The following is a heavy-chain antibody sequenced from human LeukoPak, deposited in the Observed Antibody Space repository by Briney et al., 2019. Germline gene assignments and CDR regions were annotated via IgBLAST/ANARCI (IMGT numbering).Heavy chain of an antibody. Sequence: ASVKVSCKASGYTFTGYYMHWVRQAPGQGLEWMGWINPNSGGTNYAQKFQGRVTMTRDTSISTAYMELSRLRSDDTAVYYCAKAKVVRGTFDYWGQGTLVTVSS. J-gene: IGHJ4*02. CDR3: AKAKVVRGTFDY. D-gene: IGHD3-10*01. V-gene: IGHV1-2*02. CDR1: GYTFTGYY. CDR2: INPNSGGT.